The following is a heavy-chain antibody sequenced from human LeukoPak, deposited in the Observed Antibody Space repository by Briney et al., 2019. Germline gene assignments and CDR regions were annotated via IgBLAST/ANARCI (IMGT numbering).Heavy chain of an antibody. CDR1: GGSISSRSYY. V-gene: IGHV4-61*01. Sequence: SETLSLSCTVSGGSISSRSYYWGWIRQPPGKGLEWIGYIHYSGSTNYNPSLKSRVTISADTSQNQFSLKLSSVTAADTAVYYCARAFWGSGIDYWGPGTLVTVSS. CDR3: ARAFWGSGIDY. CDR2: IHYSGST. D-gene: IGHD3-16*01. J-gene: IGHJ4*02.